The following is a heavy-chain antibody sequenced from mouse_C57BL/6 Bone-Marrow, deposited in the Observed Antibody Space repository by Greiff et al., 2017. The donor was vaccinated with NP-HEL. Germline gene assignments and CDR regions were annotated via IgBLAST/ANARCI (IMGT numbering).Heavy chain of an antibody. Sequence: QVQLQQPGAELVRPGTSVKLSCKASGYAFSSSWMNWVKQRPGKGLEWIGRIYPGDGDTNYNGKFKGKATLTADKSSSTAYMQLSSLTSEDSAVYFCARRRYYYWGQGTSVTVSS. J-gene: IGHJ4*01. V-gene: IGHV1-82*01. CDR3: ARRRYYY. D-gene: IGHD1-1*01. CDR2: IYPGDGDT. CDR1: GYAFSSSW.